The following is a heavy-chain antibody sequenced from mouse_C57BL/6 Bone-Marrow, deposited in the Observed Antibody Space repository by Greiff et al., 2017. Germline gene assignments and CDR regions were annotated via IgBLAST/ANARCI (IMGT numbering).Heavy chain of an antibody. CDR1: GFTFSDYY. J-gene: IGHJ3*01. CDR2: INYDGSST. CDR3: ARETFEGGFAY. V-gene: IGHV5-16*01. Sequence: EVKVVESEGGLVQPGSSMKLSCTASGFTFSDYYMAWVRQVPEKGLEWVANINYDGSSTYYLDSLKSRFIISRDNAKNILYLHMSSLKSEDTATYYCARETFEGGFAYWGQGTLVTVSA.